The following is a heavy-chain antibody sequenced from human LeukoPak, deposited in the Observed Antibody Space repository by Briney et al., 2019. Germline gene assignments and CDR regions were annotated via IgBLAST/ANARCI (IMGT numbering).Heavy chain of an antibody. D-gene: IGHD3-10*01. J-gene: IGHJ5*02. Sequence: SETLSLTCTVSGGSISSYYWSWIRQPAGKGLERIGRIYTSGSTNYNPSLKSRVTMSVDTSKNQFSLKLSSVTAADTAVYYCAREDYYGSGSYYRRNYWFDPWGQGTLVTVSS. CDR2: IYTSGST. CDR1: GGSISSYY. V-gene: IGHV4-4*07. CDR3: AREDYYGSGSYYRRNYWFDP.